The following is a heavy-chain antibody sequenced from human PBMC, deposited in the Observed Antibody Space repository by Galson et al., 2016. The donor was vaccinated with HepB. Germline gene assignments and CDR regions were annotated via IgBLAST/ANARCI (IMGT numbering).Heavy chain of an antibody. J-gene: IGHJ6*02. D-gene: IGHD3-22*01. Sequence: SETLSLTCAVSGDLINSSNWWIWVRQPPGKGLEWIGEVYHSGRTNFNPSLKSRVTISADKSKNQFSLRLTSVTAADTAIYYCARQRVVITTRSDYYYYGLDVWGRGTTVTVSS. CDR3: ARQRVVITTRSDYYYYGLDV. V-gene: IGHV4-4*02. CDR1: GDLINSSNW. CDR2: VYHSGRT.